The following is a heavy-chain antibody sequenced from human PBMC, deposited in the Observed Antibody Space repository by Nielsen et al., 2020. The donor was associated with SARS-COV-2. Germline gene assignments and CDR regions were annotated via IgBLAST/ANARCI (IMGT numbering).Heavy chain of an antibody. J-gene: IGHJ6*02. V-gene: IGHV4-34*01. CDR2: INHSGST. D-gene: IGHD3-22*01. Sequence: SETLSLTCAVYGGPFSGYYWSWIRQPPGKGLEWIGEINHSGSTNYNPSLKSRVTISVDTSKNQFSLKLSSVTAADTAVYYCARRSYYYDSSGLKGGMDVWGQGTTVTVSS. CDR1: GGPFSGYY. CDR3: ARRSYYYDSSGLKGGMDV.